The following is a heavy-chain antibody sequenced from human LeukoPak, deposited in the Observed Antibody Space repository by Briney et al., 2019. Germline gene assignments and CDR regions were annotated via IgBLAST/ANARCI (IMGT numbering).Heavy chain of an antibody. V-gene: IGHV1-46*03. CDR3: ARRGGCISTSCNLDY. D-gene: IGHD2-2*01. CDR1: GYTFTSYY. J-gene: IGHJ4*02. CDR2: INPNGGGT. Sequence: GASVKVSCKTSGYTFTSYYMHWMRQAPGRGFEWVGMINPNGGGTSSAQKFQGRVTLTRDTSTSTVYMDLSSLRSEDTAIYYCARRGGCISTSCNLDYWGQGTLVTASS.